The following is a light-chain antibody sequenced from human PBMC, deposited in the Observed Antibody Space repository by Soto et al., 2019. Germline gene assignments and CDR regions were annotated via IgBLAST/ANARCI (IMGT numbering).Light chain of an antibody. V-gene: IGKV3D-20*01. CDR2: DAS. CDR1: QSVSNNY. J-gene: IGKJ1*01. Sequence: EIVLTQSPATLSLSPGDRATLSCGASQSVSNNYLAWYQHKPGLAPRVLIYDASRRAAGIPDRFSGSESGTDFTLTISRLEPEDFAVYYCHQHGSSPWTFGQGTKVETK. CDR3: HQHGSSPWT.